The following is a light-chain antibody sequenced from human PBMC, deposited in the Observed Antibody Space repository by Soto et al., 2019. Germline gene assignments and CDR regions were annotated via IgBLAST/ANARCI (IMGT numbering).Light chain of an antibody. CDR3: QQLNSYPLIT. CDR2: AAS. CDR1: QGISSD. V-gene: IGKV1-9*01. J-gene: IGKJ3*01. Sequence: DIQLTQSPTFLSASVGDRVTITRRAGQGISSDLAWYQQKPGKAPKLLIYAASTLQSGVPSRFSGSGSGTEFTLTISSLQPEDFATYYCQQLNSYPLITFGPGTTVDIK.